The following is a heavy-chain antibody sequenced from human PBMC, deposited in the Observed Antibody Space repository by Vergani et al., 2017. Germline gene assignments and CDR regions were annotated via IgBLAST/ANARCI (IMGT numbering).Heavy chain of an antibody. D-gene: IGHD6-19*01. J-gene: IGHJ3*02. Sequence: VQLVESGGGVVQPGRSLRLSCAASGFTFSTYDMHWVRQATGKGLEWVSAIGTAGDTYYPGSVKGRFTISRENAKNSLYLQMNGLRAGDTAVYYCAKVGRSEVAGTFGAFDIWGQGTMVTVSS. V-gene: IGHV3-13*01. CDR3: AKVGRSEVAGTFGAFDI. CDR1: GFTFSTYD. CDR2: IGTAGDT.